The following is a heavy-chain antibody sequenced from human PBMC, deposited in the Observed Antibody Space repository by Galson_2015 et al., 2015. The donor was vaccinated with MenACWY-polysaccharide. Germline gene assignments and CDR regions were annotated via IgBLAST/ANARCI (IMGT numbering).Heavy chain of an antibody. CDR1: GFTFSSYG. J-gene: IGHJ5*02. CDR2: ISYDGSNK. CDR3: AKGGEQWLVLIGWFDP. D-gene: IGHD6-19*01. Sequence: SLRLSCAASGFTFSSYGMHWVRQAPGKGLEWVAVISYDGSNKYYADSVKGRFTISRDNSKNTLYLQMNSLRAEDTAVYYCAKGGEQWLVLIGWFDPWGQGTLVTVSS. V-gene: IGHV3-30*18.